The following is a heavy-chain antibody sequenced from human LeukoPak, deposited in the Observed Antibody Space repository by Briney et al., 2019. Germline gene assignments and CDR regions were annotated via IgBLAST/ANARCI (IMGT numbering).Heavy chain of an antibody. D-gene: IGHD6-6*01. CDR2: IYTSGST. CDR3: ARESYSSSYLFDF. CDR1: GRSISSYY. Sequence: SETLSLTCTVSGRSISSYYWSWIRQPAGKGLEWIGRIYTSGSTNYNPSLKSRVTMSVDTSKNQISLKVNSVTAADTVVYYCARESYSSSYLFDFWGQGTLVTVSS. J-gene: IGHJ4*02. V-gene: IGHV4-4*07.